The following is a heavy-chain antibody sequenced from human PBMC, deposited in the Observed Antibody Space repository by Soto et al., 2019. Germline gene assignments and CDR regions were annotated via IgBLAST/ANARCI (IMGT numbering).Heavy chain of an antibody. Sequence: GGSLRLSCAASGFTFSSYAMSWVRQAPGKGLEWVSAISGSGGSTYYADSVKGRCTISRDNSKNTLYLQMNSLRAEDTAVYYCAKDLGGEDYFDYWGKGTLVTVSS. V-gene: IGHV3-23*01. J-gene: IGHJ4*02. D-gene: IGHD3-16*01. CDR1: GFTFSSYA. CDR2: ISGSGGST. CDR3: AKDLGGEDYFDY.